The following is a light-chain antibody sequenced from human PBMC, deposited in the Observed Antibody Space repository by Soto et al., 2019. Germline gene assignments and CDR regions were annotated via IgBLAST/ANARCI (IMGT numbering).Light chain of an antibody. Sequence: EIVLTQSPGTLALSPGERATLSCRASQSVSSSYLAWYQQTPGQAPRLLIYCASSRATGITDRFSGSGSGTDFTLTISRLEPEDFAVYYCQQYDSSPLVTFGQGTRLEIK. V-gene: IGKV3-20*01. CDR1: QSVSSSY. CDR3: QQYDSSPLVT. J-gene: IGKJ5*01. CDR2: CAS.